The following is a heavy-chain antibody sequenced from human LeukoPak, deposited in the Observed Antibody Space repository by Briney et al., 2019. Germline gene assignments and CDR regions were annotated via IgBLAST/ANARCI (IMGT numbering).Heavy chain of an antibody. J-gene: IGHJ4*02. CDR3: ARLNLLGYCTNGVCPGGGLPFDY. Sequence: SETLSLTCAVYGGSFSGYQWGWLRQPPGKGLEWIGEIDDSAGTNYNPSLKSRVIISVDTSKNQFSLKLRSVTAADTAVYYCARLNLLGYCTNGVCPGGGLPFDYWGQGTLVTVSS. V-gene: IGHV4-34*01. D-gene: IGHD2-8*01. CDR1: GGSFSGYQ. CDR2: IDDSAGT.